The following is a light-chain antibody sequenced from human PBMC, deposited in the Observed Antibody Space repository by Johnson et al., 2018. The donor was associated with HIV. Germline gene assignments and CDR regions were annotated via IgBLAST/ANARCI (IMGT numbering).Light chain of an antibody. V-gene: IGLV1-51*02. CDR2: ENN. CDR1: SSHIGNNY. Sequence: SVLTQPPSVSAAPGQKVTISCSGSSSHIGNNYVSWYQQLPGTAPKLVMHENNKRPSGIPDRFSGSKSGTSATLGISGLQTGDEADYYCGTWDSRLNVYLFGPGTKVTVL. J-gene: IGLJ1*01. CDR3: GTWDSRLNVYL.